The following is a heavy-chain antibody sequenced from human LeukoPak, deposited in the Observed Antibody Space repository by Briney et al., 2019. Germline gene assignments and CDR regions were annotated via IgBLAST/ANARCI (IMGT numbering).Heavy chain of an antibody. Sequence: GGSLRLSCAASGFTFSSYSMNWVRQAPGKGLEWVSYISSSSSTIYYADSVKGRFTISRDNAKNSLYLQMNSLRAEDTAVYYCARADDSSGYYSLYYYYYYMDVWGKGTTVTVSS. CDR3: ARADDSSGYYSLYYYYYYMDV. CDR1: GFTFSSYS. D-gene: IGHD3-22*01. CDR2: ISSSSSTI. J-gene: IGHJ6*03. V-gene: IGHV3-48*01.